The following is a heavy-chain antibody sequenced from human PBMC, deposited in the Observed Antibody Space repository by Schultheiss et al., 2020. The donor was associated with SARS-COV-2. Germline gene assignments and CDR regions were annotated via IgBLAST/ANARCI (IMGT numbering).Heavy chain of an antibody. CDR1: GYTFTSYG. J-gene: IGHJ6*02. V-gene: IGHV1-18*01. Sequence: ASVKVSCKASGYTFTSYGISWVRQAPGQGLEWMGWISAYNGNTNYAQKLQGRVTMTTDTSTSTAYMELRSLRSDDTAVYYCAREPGIAVAGAYHYYGMDVWGHGTTVTVSS. D-gene: IGHD6-19*01. CDR2: ISAYNGNT. CDR3: AREPGIAVAGAYHYYGMDV.